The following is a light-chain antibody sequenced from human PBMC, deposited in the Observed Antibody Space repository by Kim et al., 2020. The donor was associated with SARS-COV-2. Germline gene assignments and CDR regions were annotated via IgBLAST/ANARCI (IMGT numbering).Light chain of an antibody. Sequence: SPGESAPPSCRASPSISSYLAWYQQKPGQAPKLLIYDASNRATGIPARFSGSGSGTDFTLTISSLEPEDFAVYYCQQRSNWPPITFGQGTRLEIK. V-gene: IGKV3-11*01. CDR1: PSISSY. CDR2: DAS. J-gene: IGKJ5*01. CDR3: QQRSNWPPIT.